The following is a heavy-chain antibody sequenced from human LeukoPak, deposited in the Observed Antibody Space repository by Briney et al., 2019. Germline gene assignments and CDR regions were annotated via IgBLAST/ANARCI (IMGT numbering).Heavy chain of an antibody. D-gene: IGHD5-18*01. J-gene: IGHJ4*02. CDR3: ARGPRRGYSYGWFLFDY. CDR1: GGAFSSYA. Sequence: SVNVSCKGSGGAFSSYAISWGRQAPGQGLEWMGGIIPIFGTANYAQKIPGRGTITAYESTSTPHTDLRSLRSEDTAVYYCARGPRRGYSYGWFLFDYWGQGNLVTVSS. CDR2: IIPIFGTA. V-gene: IGHV1-69*13.